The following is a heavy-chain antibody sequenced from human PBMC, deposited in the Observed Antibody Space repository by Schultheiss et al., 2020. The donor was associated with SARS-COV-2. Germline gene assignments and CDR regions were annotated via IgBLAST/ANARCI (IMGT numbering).Heavy chain of an antibody. CDR1: GGSISSSNW. Sequence: GSLRLSCAVSGGSISSSNWWSWVRQPPGKGLEWIGEINHSGSTNYNPSLKSRVTISIDTSKNQFSLKLSSVTAADTAVYYCARGGYSGYVAWGQGTLVTVSS. D-gene: IGHD5-12*01. CDR3: ARGGYSGYVA. V-gene: IGHV4-4*02. J-gene: IGHJ5*02. CDR2: INHSGST.